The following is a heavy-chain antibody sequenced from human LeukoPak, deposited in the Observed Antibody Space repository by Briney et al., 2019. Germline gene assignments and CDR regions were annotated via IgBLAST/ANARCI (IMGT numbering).Heavy chain of an antibody. CDR3: ARIGSSWSFDY. CDR1: GFTFSSYE. J-gene: IGHJ4*02. D-gene: IGHD6-13*01. V-gene: IGHV3-21*01. CDR2: ISGDSGYI. Sequence: GGSLRLSCEASGFTFSSYEMNWVRQAPGKGLEWVSSISGDSGYISYADSVRGRFTISRDNAMNSLYLQMNSLRIEDTAVYYCARIGSSWSFDYWGQGTRVTVSS.